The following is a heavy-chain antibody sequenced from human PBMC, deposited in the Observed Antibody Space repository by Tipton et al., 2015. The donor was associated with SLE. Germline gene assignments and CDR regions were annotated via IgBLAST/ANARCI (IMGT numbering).Heavy chain of an antibody. CDR3: ARGGYSYAFDY. CDR1: GGSISSHY. V-gene: IGHV4-59*11. Sequence: TLSLTCTVSGGSISSHYWSWIRQPPGKGLEWIGYIYYSGSISYNPSLKSRVTISVDTSKNQFSLKLSSVTAADTAVYYCARGGYSYAFDYWGQGTLVTVSS. D-gene: IGHD5-18*01. CDR2: IYYSGSI. J-gene: IGHJ4*02.